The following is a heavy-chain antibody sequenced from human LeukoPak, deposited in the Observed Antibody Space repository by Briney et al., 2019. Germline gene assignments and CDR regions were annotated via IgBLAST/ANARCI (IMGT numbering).Heavy chain of an antibody. CDR2: ISYDGSNK. Sequence: GRSLRLSCAASGFTFSSYAMHWVRQAPGKGLEWVAVISYDGSNKYYADSVKGRFTISRDNSKSTLYLQTNSLRAEDTAVYYCARIKVLNWFDPWGQGTLVIVSS. V-gene: IGHV3-30*04. D-gene: IGHD3-10*01. CDR3: ARIKVLNWFDP. CDR1: GFTFSSYA. J-gene: IGHJ5*02.